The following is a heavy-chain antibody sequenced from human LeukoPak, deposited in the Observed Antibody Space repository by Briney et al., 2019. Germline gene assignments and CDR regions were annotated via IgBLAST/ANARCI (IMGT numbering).Heavy chain of an antibody. CDR2: ISWNSGSI. CDR1: GFTFDDYA. CDR3: AKAHYYDSSGYHPFDY. D-gene: IGHD3-22*01. V-gene: IGHV3-9*01. J-gene: IGHJ4*02. Sequence: GRSLRLSCAASGFTFDDYAMHWVRQAPGKGLEWVSGISWNSGSIGYADSVKGRFTISRDNAKNSLYLQMNSLRAEDTALYYCAKAHYYDSSGYHPFDYWGQGTLVTVSS.